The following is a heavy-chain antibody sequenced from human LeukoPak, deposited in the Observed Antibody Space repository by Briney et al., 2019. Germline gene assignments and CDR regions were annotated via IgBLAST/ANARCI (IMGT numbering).Heavy chain of an antibody. D-gene: IGHD2-15*01. CDR3: ARGPYCSGGSCYDRAYFDY. Sequence: ASVKVSCKASGYTFTSYGISWVRQAPGQGLEWKGWISAYNGNTNYAQKLQGRVTMTTDTSTSTAYMELSSLRSEDTAVYYCARGPYCSGGSCYDRAYFDYWGQGTLVTVSS. CDR1: GYTFTSYG. V-gene: IGHV1-18*01. J-gene: IGHJ4*02. CDR2: ISAYNGNT.